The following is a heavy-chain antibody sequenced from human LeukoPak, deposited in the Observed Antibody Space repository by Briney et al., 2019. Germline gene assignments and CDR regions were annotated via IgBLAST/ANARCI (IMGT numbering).Heavy chain of an antibody. V-gene: IGHV3-53*01. CDR3: ARSNLLWFGELDN. J-gene: IGHJ4*02. CDR2: IYSDGST. D-gene: IGHD3-10*01. Sequence: TGGSLRLSCAASGFTVSSNYMSWVRQAPGKGLEWVSVIYSDGSTYYADSVKGRFTISRDNSKNTLYLQMNSLRAEDTAVYYCARSNLLWFGELDNWGQGTLVIVSS. CDR1: GFTVSSNY.